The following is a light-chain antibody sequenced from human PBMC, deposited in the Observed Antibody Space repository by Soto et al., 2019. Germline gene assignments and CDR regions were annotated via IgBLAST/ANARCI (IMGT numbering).Light chain of an antibody. CDR2: GAS. V-gene: IGKV3-20*01. CDR1: QSVSIH. J-gene: IGKJ5*01. CDR3: QQYGSSPSIT. Sequence: TRSPGTLSVSLGERSTLSCRSSQSVSIHLAWYQQKPGQAPRLLIYGASSRATGIPDRFSGSGSGTDFTLTISRLEPEDFAVYYCQQYGSSPSITFGQGTRLEIK.